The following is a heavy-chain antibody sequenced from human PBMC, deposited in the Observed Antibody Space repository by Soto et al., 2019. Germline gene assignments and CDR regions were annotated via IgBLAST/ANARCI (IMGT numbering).Heavy chain of an antibody. Sequence: EVQLLESGGGLVQPGGSLRLSCAASGFTFSSYAMSWVRQAPGKGLEWVSAISGSGGSTYYADSVKGRFTISRDNSKNTLYLQMNSLRAEDTAVYYCAKYYVMSRAARQCAFDIWGRGTMVTVSS. V-gene: IGHV3-23*01. CDR3: AKYYVMSRAARQCAFDI. CDR2: ISGSGGST. D-gene: IGHD3-10*02. J-gene: IGHJ3*02. CDR1: GFTFSSYA.